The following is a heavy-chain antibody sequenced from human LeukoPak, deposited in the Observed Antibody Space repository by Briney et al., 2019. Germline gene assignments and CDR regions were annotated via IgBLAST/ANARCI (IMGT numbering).Heavy chain of an antibody. V-gene: IGHV3-20*04. J-gene: IGHJ6*03. CDR3: ARESSSWYGGYYYYYMDV. Sequence: GGSLRLSCAASGFTFDDYGMSWVRQAPGKGLEWVSGINWNGGSTGYADSVKGRFTISRDNAKNSLYLQMNSLRAEDTALYYCARESSSWYGGYYYYYMDVWGKGTTVAVSS. CDR2: INWNGGST. CDR1: GFTFDDYG. D-gene: IGHD6-13*01.